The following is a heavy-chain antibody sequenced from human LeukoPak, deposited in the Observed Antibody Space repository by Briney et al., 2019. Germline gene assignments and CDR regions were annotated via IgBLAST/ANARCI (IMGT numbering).Heavy chain of an antibody. J-gene: IGHJ4*02. CDR3: AKAAVYSKRWTPFDD. Sequence: GGSLRLSCVAAGFTFGSLHMTWVRQAPGKGLEWVSAIGSSGLDTYYADSVKGRFTVSRDNAKNMLYLQMNSLRPEDTAVYYCAKAAVYSKRWTPFDDWGRGTLVTVSS. CDR1: GFTFGSLH. D-gene: IGHD1-26*01. V-gene: IGHV3-23*01. CDR2: IGSSGLDT.